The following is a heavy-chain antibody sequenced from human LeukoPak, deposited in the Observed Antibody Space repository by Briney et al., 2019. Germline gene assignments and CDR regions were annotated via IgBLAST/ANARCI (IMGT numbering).Heavy chain of an antibody. V-gene: IGHV1-69*06. CDR1: GGTLSSYA. D-gene: IGHD2-2*01. J-gene: IGHJ4*02. CDR2: ITPIFGTA. CDR3: ARGAVVPGAFDY. Sequence: SVKLSCTASGGTLSSYAISWVRQAPGQGREWMGGITPIFGTANSAQKLQGRVTITADKSTTTAHMELSSLRSEDPAVYYCARGAVVPGAFDYWGQGTLVTVSS.